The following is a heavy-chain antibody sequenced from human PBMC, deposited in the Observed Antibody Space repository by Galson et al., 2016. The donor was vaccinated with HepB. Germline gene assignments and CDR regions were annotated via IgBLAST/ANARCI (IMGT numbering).Heavy chain of an antibody. Sequence: SLRLSCAASGFIFSACGMHWVRRTPGKGLEWLAVFSYDGVNAYYADSVKGRFTISRDNSKNMLYLQMNGLRDDDTAVYYWAKGQSTGGYRTADHGGQGTLVTVSS. CDR2: FSYDGVNA. CDR3: AKGQSTGGYRTADH. CDR1: GFIFSACG. D-gene: IGHD6-25*01. J-gene: IGHJ5*02. V-gene: IGHV3-30*18.